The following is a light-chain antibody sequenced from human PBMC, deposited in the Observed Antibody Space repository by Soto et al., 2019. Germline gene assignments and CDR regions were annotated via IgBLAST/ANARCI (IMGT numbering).Light chain of an antibody. CDR3: SSFTSRNTWV. CDR1: AGDIGSYNR. Sequence: QSVLTQPPSVSGSPGQSVTISCTGTAGDIGSYNRVSWYQQPPGTAPKLMIYEVTTRPSGVPGRFSGSKSGNTASLTISGLQAEDEATYYCSSFTSRNTWVCGGGSKLTVL. V-gene: IGLV2-18*02. J-gene: IGLJ3*02. CDR2: EVT.